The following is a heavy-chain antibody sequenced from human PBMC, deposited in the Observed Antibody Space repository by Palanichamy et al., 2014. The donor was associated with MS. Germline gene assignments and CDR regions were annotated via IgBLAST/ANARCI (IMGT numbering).Heavy chain of an antibody. CDR1: GYAFTDYA. Sequence: QVQLVQSGAEVKKPGASVKVSCEASGYAFTDYAIHWVRQAPGQRLEWMGWINAGNGNTKYSQKFQSRVTITRDTSADTAYMELSSLRSEDTALYYCAREHDSWSGYSFDFWGQGTLATASS. CDR3: AREHDSWSGYSFDF. D-gene: IGHD3-3*01. CDR2: INAGNGNT. J-gene: IGHJ4*02. V-gene: IGHV1-3*01.